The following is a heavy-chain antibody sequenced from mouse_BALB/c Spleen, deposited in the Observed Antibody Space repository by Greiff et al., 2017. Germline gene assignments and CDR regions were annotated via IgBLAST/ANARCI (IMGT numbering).Heavy chain of an antibody. CDR1: GFNIKDTY. Sequence: EVQLQQSGAELVKPGASVKLSCTASGFNIKDTYMHWVKQRPEQGLVWIGRIDPANGNTKYDPKFQGKATITADTSSHTAYLQLSSLTSEDTAVYYFATMITTWFAYWGQGTLVTVSA. V-gene: IGHV14-3*02. D-gene: IGHD2-4*01. CDR3: ATMITTWFAY. J-gene: IGHJ3*01. CDR2: IDPANGNT.